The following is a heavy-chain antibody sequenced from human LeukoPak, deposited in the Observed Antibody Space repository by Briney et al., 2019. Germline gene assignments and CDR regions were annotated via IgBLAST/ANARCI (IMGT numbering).Heavy chain of an antibody. V-gene: IGHV3-7*01. J-gene: IGHJ4*02. CDR1: GLTFRRDW. CDR2: IKQDGSDK. CDR3: ATLDTAMVTNFGY. D-gene: IGHD5-18*01. Sequence: GGSLRLSCAAPGLTFRRDWMSWVRQAPGKGLERVAMIKQDGSDKYYVDSVKGRFTISSDNTKNSLNLQMNRLRAEDTAVYYCATLDTAMVTNFGYWGQGTLVTVSS.